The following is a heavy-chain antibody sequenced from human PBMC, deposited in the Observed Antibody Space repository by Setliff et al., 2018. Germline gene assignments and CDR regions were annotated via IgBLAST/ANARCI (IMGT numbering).Heavy chain of an antibody. J-gene: IGHJ1*01. CDR2: IHYSGST. D-gene: IGHD2-21*02. CDR1: GYSISSGYY. Sequence: SETLSLTCAVSGYSISSGYYWGWIRQPPGKGLEWIGNIHYSGSTYYNPSLKSRLTIYVDTSKRQFSLSLSSVTAADTAVYYCARVYGGYFQWGHGTLVTVSS. CDR3: ARVYGGYFQ. V-gene: IGHV4-38-2*01.